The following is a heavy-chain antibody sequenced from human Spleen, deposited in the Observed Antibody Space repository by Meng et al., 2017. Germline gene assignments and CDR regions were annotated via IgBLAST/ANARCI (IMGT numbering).Heavy chain of an antibody. CDR2: IDTKTGSP. Sequence: QGQLVQSGPEVKKPGASVKLSCKPSGYTFAAYWIHWLRQAPGQGLEWMGWIDTKTGSPRYAQGFKGRLVFSSDTSVSTAYLEISGLKADDTAVYYCTRDGYSDCSRTSCFDYWGQGTLVTVPQ. CDR1: GYTFAAYW. CDR3: TRDGYSDCSRTSCFDY. D-gene: IGHD2-2*01. J-gene: IGHJ4*02. V-gene: IGHV7-4-1*02.